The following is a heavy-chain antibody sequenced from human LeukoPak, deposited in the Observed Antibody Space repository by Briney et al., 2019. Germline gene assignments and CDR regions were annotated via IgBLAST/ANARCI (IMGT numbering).Heavy chain of an antibody. CDR2: INHNGNVN. CDR3: ARGGGLDV. D-gene: IGHD3-16*01. CDR1: GFTFSSYW. Sequence: GGSLRLSCTASGFTFSSYWMNWARQAPGKGLEWVASINHNGNVNYYVDSVKGRFTISRDNAKNSLYLQMSNLRAEDTAVYFCARGGGLDVWGQGATVTVSS. V-gene: IGHV3-7*03. J-gene: IGHJ6*02.